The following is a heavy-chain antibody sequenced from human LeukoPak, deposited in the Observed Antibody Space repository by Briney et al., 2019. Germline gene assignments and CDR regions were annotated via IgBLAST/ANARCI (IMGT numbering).Heavy chain of an antibody. CDR1: GFTFSSYG. J-gene: IGHJ6*02. CDR2: ISYDGSNK. Sequence: GGSLRLSCAASGFTFSSYGMHWVRQAPGKGLEWVAVISYDGSNKYYADSVKGRFTISRDNSKNTLYLQMNSLRAEDTAVYYCAKDWGSGIRYYYYGMDVWGQGTTVTVSS. D-gene: IGHD3-10*01. V-gene: IGHV3-30*18. CDR3: AKDWGSGIRYYYYGMDV.